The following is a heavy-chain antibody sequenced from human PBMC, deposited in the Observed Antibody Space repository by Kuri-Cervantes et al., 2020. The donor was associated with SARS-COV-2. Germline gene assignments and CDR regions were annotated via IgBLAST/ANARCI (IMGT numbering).Heavy chain of an antibody. Sequence: GESLKISCEVSGFLFSASAIHWVRQAPGKGLEWVAVISYDGSNKYYADSVKGRFTISRDNSKNTLYLQMNGLRAEDTAVYYCARDSKSGYYMRGGGAFDIWGQGTMVTVSS. D-gene: IGHD3-3*01. CDR1: GFLFSASA. J-gene: IGHJ3*02. V-gene: IGHV3-30-3*01. CDR3: ARDSKSGYYMRGGGAFDI. CDR2: ISYDGSNK.